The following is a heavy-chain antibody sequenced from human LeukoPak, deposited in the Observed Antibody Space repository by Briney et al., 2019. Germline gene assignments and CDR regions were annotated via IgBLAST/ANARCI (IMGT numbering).Heavy chain of an antibody. D-gene: IGHD4-23*01. CDR3: AKTTGNGHWLIEF. CDR1: GFTFSSYA. CDR2: ITGDAGST. Sequence: PGGSLRLSCAASGFTFSSYAMNWVRQTPGKGLEWVSFITGDAGSTSYADSVKGRFTISRDNSKNTLSLQLNSLSAEDTAVYYCAKTTGNGHWLIEFWGQGTLVTVSS. V-gene: IGHV3-23*01. J-gene: IGHJ4*02.